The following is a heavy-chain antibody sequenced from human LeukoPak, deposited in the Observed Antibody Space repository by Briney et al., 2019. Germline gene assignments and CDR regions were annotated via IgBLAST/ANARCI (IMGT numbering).Heavy chain of an antibody. CDR2: IFYSGST. J-gene: IGHJ4*02. CDR1: GGSISTSSYY. CDR3: ASNYNWNPYFDY. V-gene: IGHV4-39*07. Sequence: PSETLSLTCTVSGGSISTSSYYWGWVRQPPGKGLEWIGNIFYSGSTYYSPSLKSRVTISLDTSRNQFSLKLSSVTAADTAVYYCASNYNWNPYFDYWGQGTLVTVSS. D-gene: IGHD1-20*01.